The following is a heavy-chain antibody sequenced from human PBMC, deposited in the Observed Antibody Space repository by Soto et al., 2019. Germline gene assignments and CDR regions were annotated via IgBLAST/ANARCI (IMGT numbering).Heavy chain of an antibody. CDR2: ISGSGGST. Sequence: TGGSLRLSCAASGFTFSSYAMSWVRQAPGEGLEWVSAISGSGGSTYYADSVKGRFTISRDNSKDTLYLQMNSLRAEDTAVYYCAEDLVPSTIAARPPFDYWGQGTLVTVSS. D-gene: IGHD6-6*01. J-gene: IGHJ4*02. V-gene: IGHV3-23*01. CDR1: GFTFSSYA. CDR3: AEDLVPSTIAARPPFDY.